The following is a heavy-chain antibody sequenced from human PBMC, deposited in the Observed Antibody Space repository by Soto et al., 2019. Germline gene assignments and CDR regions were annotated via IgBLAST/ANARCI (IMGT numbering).Heavy chain of an antibody. J-gene: IGHJ4*02. D-gene: IGHD4-17*01. CDR2: IYHSGST. V-gene: IGHV4-30-2*06. CDR3: AGRYGDYLVSVDY. CDR1: GGSISSGGYS. Sequence: SETLSLTCAVSGGSISSGGYSWSWIRQSPGKGLEWIGYIYHSGSTYYNPSLKSRVTISVDRSKNQFSLKLSSVTAADTAVYYCAGRYGDYLVSVDYWGQGTLVTVSS.